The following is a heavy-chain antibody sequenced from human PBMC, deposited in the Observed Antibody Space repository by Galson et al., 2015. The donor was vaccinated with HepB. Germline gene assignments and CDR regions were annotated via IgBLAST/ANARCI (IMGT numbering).Heavy chain of an antibody. CDR1: GFTFSRYW. J-gene: IGHJ3*02. D-gene: IGHD6-13*01. CDR2: IESDGSTT. CDR3: ARDMGIAAPPDSDVFDI. V-gene: IGHV3-74*01. Sequence: SLRLSCAASGFTFSRYWMHWVRQAPGKGLVWVSRIESDGSTTNYADSVKGRFTISRDNAKNTLYLQMNSLRIEDTAMYYCARDMGIAAPPDSDVFDIWGQGTMVTVSS.